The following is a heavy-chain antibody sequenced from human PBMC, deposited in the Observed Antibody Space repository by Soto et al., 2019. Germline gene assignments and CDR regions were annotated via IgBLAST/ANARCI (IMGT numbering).Heavy chain of an antibody. Sequence: ASVKVSCTASGYTFTSYDINWVRQATGQGLEWMGWMNPNSGNTGYAQKFQDRVTLTRNTSISTAYMELSSLRSEDTAVYYCARVLSWASYYDFWSGYYNYYYYGMDVWGQGTTVTVS. J-gene: IGHJ6*02. V-gene: IGHV1-8*01. CDR1: GYTFTSYD. D-gene: IGHD3-3*01. CDR2: MNPNSGNT. CDR3: ARVLSWASYYDFWSGYYNYYYYGMDV.